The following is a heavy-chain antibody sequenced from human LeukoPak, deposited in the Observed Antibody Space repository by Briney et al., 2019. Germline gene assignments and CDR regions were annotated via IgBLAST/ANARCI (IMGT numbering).Heavy chain of an antibody. CDR3: GRDTDLFDY. J-gene: IGHJ4*02. V-gene: IGHV1-46*01. CDR1: GYTFTSYC. D-gene: IGHD2-8*02. CDR2: INPSGGST. Sequence: ASVKVSCKASGYTFTSYCMHWVRQATGPGLEWMGIINPSGGSTSYAQKFQGRVTMTRDTSTSTVYMELSSLRSEDTAVCYCGRDTDLFDYWGQGTLVTVSS.